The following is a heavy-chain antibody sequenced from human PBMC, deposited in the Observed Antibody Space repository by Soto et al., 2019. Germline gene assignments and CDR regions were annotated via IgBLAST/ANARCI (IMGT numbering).Heavy chain of an antibody. V-gene: IGHV3-9*01. D-gene: IGHD3-10*01. CDR3: AKDADIRGLIPYYLDY. CDR1: GFTFGDYA. CDR2: ISWNSDNI. Sequence: EVQLVESGGGLVQPGRSLRLSCAASGFTFGDYAMHWVRQAPGKGLEWVSSISWNSDNIDYADSVNGRFTISRDNAKNSLFLQMNSLRAEDTALYYCAKDADIRGLIPYYLDYWGQGTPVTVSS. J-gene: IGHJ4*02.